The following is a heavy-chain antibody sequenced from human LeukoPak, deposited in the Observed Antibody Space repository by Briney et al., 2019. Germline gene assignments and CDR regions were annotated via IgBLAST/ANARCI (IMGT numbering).Heavy chain of an antibody. Sequence: NPSETLSLTCTVSGGSISSSSYYWGWIRQPPGKGLEWIGSIYYSETTYYNPSPKSRVTISVDTSKNRFSLRLSSVTAADTAVYYCARQRYYGSGSYSLNWFDPWGQGTLVTVSS. D-gene: IGHD3-10*01. CDR1: GGSISSSSYY. CDR2: IYYSETT. V-gene: IGHV4-39*01. J-gene: IGHJ5*02. CDR3: ARQRYYGSGSYSLNWFDP.